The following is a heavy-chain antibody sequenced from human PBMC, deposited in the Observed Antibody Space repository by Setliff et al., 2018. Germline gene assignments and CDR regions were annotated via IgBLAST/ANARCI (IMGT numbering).Heavy chain of an antibody. CDR2: IRSKSYGGTT. Sequence: GGSLRLSCSGSGFTFGDYAVSWVRQVPGKGLEWSGLIRSKSYGGTTEYAASVKGRFTISRDDPKSIAYLHMNSLKADDTAVYFCSRENWGEDYWGQGTLVTVSS. J-gene: IGHJ4*02. D-gene: IGHD7-27*01. V-gene: IGHV3-49*04. CDR1: GFTFGDYA. CDR3: SRENWGEDY.